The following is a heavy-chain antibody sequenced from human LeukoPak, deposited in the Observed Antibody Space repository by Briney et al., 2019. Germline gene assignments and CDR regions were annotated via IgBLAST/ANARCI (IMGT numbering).Heavy chain of an antibody. J-gene: IGHJ2*01. V-gene: IGHV1-46*01. CDR2: INPTSVGR. CDR1: GYTFTNYF. CDR3: ARMGRGDQDWYFDL. Sequence: GASVTVSFKASGYTFTNYFVYWVRQAPGQGLEWIGIINPTSVGREYAQKFQGRITMTRDTSTSTVYMELNSLRSDDTAVYYCARMGRGDQDWYFDLWGRGTLITVSS. D-gene: IGHD4-17*01.